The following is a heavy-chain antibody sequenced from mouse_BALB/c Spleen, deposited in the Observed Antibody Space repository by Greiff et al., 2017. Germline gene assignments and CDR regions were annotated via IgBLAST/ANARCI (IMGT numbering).Heavy chain of an antibody. D-gene: IGHD2-1*01. CDR3: ARGNGNHDY. J-gene: IGHJ2*01. V-gene: IGHV5-9-3*01. CDR1: GFTFSSYA. Sequence: EVKVVESGGGLVKPGGSLKLSCAASGFTFSSYAMSWVRQTPEKRLEWVATISSGGSYTYYPDSVKGRFTISRDNAKNTLYLQMSSLRSEDTAMYYCARGNGNHDYWGQGTTLTVSS. CDR2: ISSGGSYT.